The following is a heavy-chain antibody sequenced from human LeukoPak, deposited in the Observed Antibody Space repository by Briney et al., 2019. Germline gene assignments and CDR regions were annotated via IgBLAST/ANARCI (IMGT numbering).Heavy chain of an antibody. CDR2: ISWDGGST. CDR1: GFTFDDYT. Sequence: SGGSLRLSCAASGFTFDDYTMPWVRQAPGKGLEWVSLISWDGGSTYYADSVKGRFTISRDNSKNSLYLQMNSLRTEDTALYYCAKGLGYDFWSADPYYYYYGMDVWGQGTTVTVSS. D-gene: IGHD3-3*01. J-gene: IGHJ6*02. V-gene: IGHV3-43*01. CDR3: AKGLGYDFWSADPYYYYYGMDV.